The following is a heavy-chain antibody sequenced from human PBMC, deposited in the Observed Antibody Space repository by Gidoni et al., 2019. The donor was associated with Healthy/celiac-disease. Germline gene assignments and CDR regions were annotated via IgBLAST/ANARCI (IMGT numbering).Heavy chain of an antibody. Sequence: QVQLQQWGAGLLKPSETLSLTCAVSGGSFSGYSWRWIRQPPGKGLEWIGEINHSGSTNYTPSLKSRVTISVDTSKNQFSLKLSSVTAADTAVYYCARGSYIGLIVHYYDSSGYPDAFDIWGQGTMVTVSS. CDR1: GGSFSGYS. J-gene: IGHJ3*02. D-gene: IGHD3-22*01. CDR2: INHSGST. V-gene: IGHV4-34*01. CDR3: ARGSYIGLIVHYYDSSGYPDAFDI.